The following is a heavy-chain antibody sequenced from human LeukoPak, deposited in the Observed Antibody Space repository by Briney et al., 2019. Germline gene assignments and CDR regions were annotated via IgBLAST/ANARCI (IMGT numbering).Heavy chain of an antibody. J-gene: IGHJ6*03. CDR1: GATFSSYA. D-gene: IGHD3-22*01. V-gene: IGHV1-69*13. CDR3: ARSSVKGGYAYYYYYYMDV. Sequence: GASVKVSCKASGATFSSYAISWVRQAPGQGLEWMGGIIPIFRTANYAQKFQGRVTITADESTSTAYMELSSLRSEDTAVYYCARSSVKGGYAYYYYYYMDVWGKGTTVTVSS. CDR2: IIPIFRTA.